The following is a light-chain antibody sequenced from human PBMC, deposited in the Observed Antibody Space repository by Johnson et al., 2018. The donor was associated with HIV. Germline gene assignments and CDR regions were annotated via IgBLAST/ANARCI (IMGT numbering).Light chain of an antibody. CDR3: GTWDSSLSAFYV. CDR1: VSNIESYF. J-gene: IGLJ1*01. CDR2: EDN. Sequence: AVLTQPPSMSAAPGQTVNISCSGNVSNIESYFVSWYQQLTGAAPTLLIYEDNKRPSGIPDRFSGSKSGTSATLGITGLQTGDEADYYCGTWDSSLSAFYVFGTGTKVTVL. V-gene: IGLV1-51*02.